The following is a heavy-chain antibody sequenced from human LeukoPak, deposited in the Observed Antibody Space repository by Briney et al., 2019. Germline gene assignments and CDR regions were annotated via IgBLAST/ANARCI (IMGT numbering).Heavy chain of an antibody. Sequence: ASVKVSCKASGYTFTSYGISWVRQAPGQGLEWMGWISAYNGNTNYAQKLQGRGTMTTDTSTSTAYMELRSLRSDDTAVYYCARERERSYSNYAWFDPWGQGTLVTVSS. D-gene: IGHD4-11*01. V-gene: IGHV1-18*01. CDR2: ISAYNGNT. CDR1: GYTFTSYG. CDR3: ARERERSYSNYAWFDP. J-gene: IGHJ5*02.